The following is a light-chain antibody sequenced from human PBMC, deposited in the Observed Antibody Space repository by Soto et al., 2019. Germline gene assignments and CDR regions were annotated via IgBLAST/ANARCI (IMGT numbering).Light chain of an antibody. Sequence: QSVLTQPPSVSAAPGQKVTISCSGSSSNIAKNYVYWYQQLPGTAPKLLIFDNDKRPSGIPDRFSGSKSGTSATLGITGLQTGDEADYYCGTWDISLSVLFGGGTKLTVL. J-gene: IGLJ2*01. CDR1: SSNIAKNY. CDR2: DND. CDR3: GTWDISLSVL. V-gene: IGLV1-51*01.